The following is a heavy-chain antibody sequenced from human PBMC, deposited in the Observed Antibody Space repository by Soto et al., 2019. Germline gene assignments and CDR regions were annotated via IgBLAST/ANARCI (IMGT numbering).Heavy chain of an antibody. J-gene: IGHJ6*02. Sequence: GGSLRLSCAASGFTFSSYAMHWVRQAPGKGLEWVAVISYDGSSKYYADSVKGRFTISRDNSKNTLYLQMNSLRAEDTAVYYCARDLDSGTTFYGMDVWGQGTTVTVSS. CDR3: ARDLDSGTTFYGMDV. CDR2: ISYDGSSK. CDR1: GFTFSSYA. D-gene: IGHD1-7*01. V-gene: IGHV3-30-3*01.